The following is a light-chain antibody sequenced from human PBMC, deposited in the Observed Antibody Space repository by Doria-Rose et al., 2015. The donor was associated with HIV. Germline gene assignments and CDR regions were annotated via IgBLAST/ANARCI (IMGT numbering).Light chain of an antibody. CDR3: QQYGTSLSIT. CDR2: GAS. Sequence: TQSPGTLSLSQGERATLSCRASQSVSSSYLAWYQQKPGQAPRLLIYGASSRATGIPDRFSGSEAGTDFTLTISRLEPEDFAVHYCQQYGTSLSITFGQGTRLEIK. CDR1: QSVSSSY. J-gene: IGKJ5*01. V-gene: IGKV3-20*01.